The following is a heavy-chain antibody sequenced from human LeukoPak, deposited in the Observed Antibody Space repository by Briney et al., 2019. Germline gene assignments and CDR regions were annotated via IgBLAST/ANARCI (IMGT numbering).Heavy chain of an antibody. CDR1: GYTFTSYG. J-gene: IGHJ6*03. V-gene: IGHV1-69*05. CDR3: ASAQVVPAALGGGNYYYYMDV. Sequence: ASVKVSCKASGYTFTSYGISWVRQAPGQGLEWMGGIIPIFGTANYAQKFQGRVTITTDESTSTAYMELSSLRSEDTAVYYCASAQVVPAALGGGNYYYYMDVWGKGTTVTVSS. CDR2: IIPIFGTA. D-gene: IGHD2-2*01.